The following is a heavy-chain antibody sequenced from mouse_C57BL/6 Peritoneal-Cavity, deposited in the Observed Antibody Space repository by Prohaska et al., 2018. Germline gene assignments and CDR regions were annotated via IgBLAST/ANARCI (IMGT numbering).Heavy chain of an antibody. CDR3: ARVGFAY. J-gene: IGHJ3*01. CDR2: IDPSDSYT. V-gene: IGHV1-59*01. Sequence: QRPGQGLEWFGVIDPSDSYTNYNQKFKGKATWTVDTSSSTAYMQLSSLTSEDSAVDYCARVGFAYWGQGTLVTVSA.